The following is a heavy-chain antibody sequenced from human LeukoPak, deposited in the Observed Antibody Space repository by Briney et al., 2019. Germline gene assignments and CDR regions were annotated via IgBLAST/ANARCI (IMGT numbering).Heavy chain of an antibody. CDR2: ISGSGGST. Sequence: LSLTCTVSGGSISSSSYYWGWIRQPPGKGLEWVSAISGSGGSTYYADSVKGRFTISRDNAKNSLYLQMNSLRAEDTAVYYCARRRYSSGWYYFDYWGQGTLVTVSS. D-gene: IGHD6-19*01. J-gene: IGHJ4*02. V-gene: IGHV3-11*04. CDR1: GGSISSSSYY. CDR3: ARRRYSSGWYYFDY.